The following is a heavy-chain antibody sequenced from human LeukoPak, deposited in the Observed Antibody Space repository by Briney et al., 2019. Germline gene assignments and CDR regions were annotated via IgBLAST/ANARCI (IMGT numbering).Heavy chain of an antibody. J-gene: IGHJ4*02. CDR3: VRGDYGDYTLFDY. V-gene: IGHV3-53*01. CDR2: IYSGGST. Sequence: PGGSLRLSCAASGFTVRSNYMSWVRQAPGKGLEGVSVIYSGGSTYYADSVKGRFTISRDNSKNTLYLQMNSLRAEDTAVYYCVRGDYGDYTLFDYWGQGTLVTVSS. CDR1: GFTVRSNY. D-gene: IGHD4-17*01.